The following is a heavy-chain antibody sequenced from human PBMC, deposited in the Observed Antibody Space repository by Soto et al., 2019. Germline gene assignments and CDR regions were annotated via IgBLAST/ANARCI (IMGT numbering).Heavy chain of an antibody. J-gene: IGHJ4*02. CDR1: GFTFSSYA. CDR3: AKDPAYHGLVDY. Sequence: EVQLLESGGGLVQPGGSLRLSCAASGFTFSSYAMSWVRQAPVKGLEWVSAISGSGGSTYYADSVKGRFTISRDNSKNTLYLQMNSLRAEDTAVYYCAKDPAYHGLVDYWGQGSLVTVST. D-gene: IGHD6-19*01. CDR2: ISGSGGST. V-gene: IGHV3-23*01.